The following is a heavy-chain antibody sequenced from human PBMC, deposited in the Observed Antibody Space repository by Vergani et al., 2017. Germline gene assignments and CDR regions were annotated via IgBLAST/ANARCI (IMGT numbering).Heavy chain of an antibody. CDR3: ARDTDWQIGSGRSSYYFDY. J-gene: IGHJ4*02. CDR1: GFTFSSYG. Sequence: QVQLVESGGGVVQPGRSLRLSCAASGFTFSSYGMHWVRQAPGKGLEWVAVIWYDGSNKYYADSVKGRFTISRDNSKNTLYLQMNSLRAEDTAVYYCARDTDWQIGSGRSSYYFDYWGQGTLVTVSS. CDR2: IWYDGSNK. V-gene: IGHV3-33*01. D-gene: IGHD6-19*01.